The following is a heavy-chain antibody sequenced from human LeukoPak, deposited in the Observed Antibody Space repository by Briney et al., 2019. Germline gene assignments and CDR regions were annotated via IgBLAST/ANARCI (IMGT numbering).Heavy chain of an antibody. Sequence: PGGSLRLSCAASGFTFDDYAMHWVRQAPGKGLEWVSGISWNSGSIGYADSVKGRFTISRDNAKNSLYLQMNSLRAEDTALYYCANDKERLVLNAFDIWGQGTMVTVSS. CDR1: GFTFDDYA. CDR2: ISWNSGSI. CDR3: ANDKERLVLNAFDI. D-gene: IGHD6-19*01. J-gene: IGHJ3*02. V-gene: IGHV3-9*01.